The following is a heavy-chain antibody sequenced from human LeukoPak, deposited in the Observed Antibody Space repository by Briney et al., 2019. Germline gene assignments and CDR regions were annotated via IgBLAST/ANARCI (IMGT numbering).Heavy chain of an antibody. Sequence: SETLSLTCTVSGGSISSYYWSWIRQPPGKGLEWIGYTYYSGSTNYNPSLKSRVTISVDTSKNQFSLKLSSVTAADTAVYYCARAGYSSSWDYYYYYGMDVWGQGTTVTVSS. J-gene: IGHJ6*02. CDR3: ARAGYSSSWDYYYYYGMDV. D-gene: IGHD6-13*01. CDR1: GGSISSYY. CDR2: TYYSGST. V-gene: IGHV4-59*01.